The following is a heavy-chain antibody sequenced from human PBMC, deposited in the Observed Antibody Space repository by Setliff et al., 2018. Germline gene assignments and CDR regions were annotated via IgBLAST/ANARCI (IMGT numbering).Heavy chain of an antibody. Sequence: ASVKVSCKASGDTFSTYALSWVRQAPGQGLEWMGIINPGGVTSSSTQKFEGRVTMTRDTSTSTVYMELNSLTSDDTAVYYCARAGLAAAGRKGVFDHWGQGTLVTVSS. CDR3: ARAGLAAAGRKGVFDH. CDR2: INPGGVTS. V-gene: IGHV1-46*01. D-gene: IGHD6-13*01. J-gene: IGHJ4*02. CDR1: GDTFSTYA.